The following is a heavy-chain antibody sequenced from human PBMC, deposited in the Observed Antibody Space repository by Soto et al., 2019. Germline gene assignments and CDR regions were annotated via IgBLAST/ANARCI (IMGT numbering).Heavy chain of an antibody. CDR1: GFAFKSYE. CDR3: ARTDAQTRGYTYGVRTVSETRFYYYYGMDV. Sequence: GGSLRLSCAASGFAFKSYEMNWVRQAPGKGLDWISYISSSGTTINYAESVKGRFTISRDNAKYSLSLEMTSLRTDDTGVYYCARTDAQTRGYTYGVRTVSETRFYYYYGMDVWGQGTRVTVSS. J-gene: IGHJ6*02. V-gene: IGHV3-48*03. CDR2: ISSSGTTI. D-gene: IGHD5-18*01.